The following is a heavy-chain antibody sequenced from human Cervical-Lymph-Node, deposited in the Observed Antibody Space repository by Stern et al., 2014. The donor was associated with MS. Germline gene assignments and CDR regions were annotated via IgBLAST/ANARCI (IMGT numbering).Heavy chain of an antibody. V-gene: IGHV1-69*01. D-gene: IGHD3-22*01. CDR3: AGSGYYEAYYFDY. CDR1: GGTFSSYA. Sequence: VQLVESGAEVNKPGSSVKVSCKASGGTFSSYAISWVRQAPGQGLEWMGGIIPIFGTANYAQKFQGRVTITADESTSTAYMELSSLRSEDTAVYYCAGSGYYEAYYFDYWGQGTLVTVSS. CDR2: IIPIFGTA. J-gene: IGHJ4*02.